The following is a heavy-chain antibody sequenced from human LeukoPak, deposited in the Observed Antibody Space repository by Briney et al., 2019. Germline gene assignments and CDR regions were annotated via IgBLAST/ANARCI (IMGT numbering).Heavy chain of an antibody. Sequence: ASVKVSCKDSGYTLTELSMHWVRQAPGKGLEWMGGFDPEDGETIYAQKFQGRVTMTEDTSTDTAYMELSSLRSEDTAVYYCATDSPLHIAARLLYYWGQGTLVTVSS. J-gene: IGHJ4*02. V-gene: IGHV1-24*01. CDR2: FDPEDGET. D-gene: IGHD6-6*01. CDR3: ATDSPLHIAARLLYY. CDR1: GYTLTELS.